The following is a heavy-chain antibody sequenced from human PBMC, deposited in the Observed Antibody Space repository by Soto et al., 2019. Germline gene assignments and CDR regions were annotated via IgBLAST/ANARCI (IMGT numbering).Heavy chain of an antibody. Sequence: EVQLLKSGEGLLHPGGSLSFSCATSGLMFGGIAMNWFARAPGRGLEWVSVISGGGSTTNYADSVRGRFTTSRDSSTDTVYLQMYSLRVEDTAVYYCAKARKYSSPYDSWGQGTLVTVSS. D-gene: IGHD6-19*01. CDR2: ISGGGSTT. CDR1: GLMFGGIA. V-gene: IGHV3-23*01. J-gene: IGHJ5*01. CDR3: AKARKYSSPYDS.